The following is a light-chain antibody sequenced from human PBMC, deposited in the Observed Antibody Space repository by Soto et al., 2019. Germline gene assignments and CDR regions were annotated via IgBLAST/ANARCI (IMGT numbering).Light chain of an antibody. CDR3: QQLNSYPIT. V-gene: IGKV1-9*01. CDR2: AAS. Sequence: DIQMTQSPSTLSASVGDRVTITCRAIQSIRYWVAWYQHKPGKAPKLLIYAASTLQSGVPSRFSGSGSGTEFTLTISRLQPEDFEPYYCQQLNSYPITFGQGTRLEIK. J-gene: IGKJ5*01. CDR1: QSIRYW.